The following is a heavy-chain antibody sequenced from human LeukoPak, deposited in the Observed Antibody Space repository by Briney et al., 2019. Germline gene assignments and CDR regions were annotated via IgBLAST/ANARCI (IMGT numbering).Heavy chain of an antibody. Sequence: SETLSLTCTVSGGSISSGDYYWSWIRQPPGKGLEWIGYIYYSGSTSYNPSLKSRVTISVDTSKNQFSLKLSSVTAADTAVYYCARVLRITIFGVVEIFDYWGQGTLVTVSS. V-gene: IGHV4-30-4*08. CDR1: GGSISSGDYY. J-gene: IGHJ4*02. CDR3: ARVLRITIFGVVEIFDY. D-gene: IGHD3-3*01. CDR2: IYYSGST.